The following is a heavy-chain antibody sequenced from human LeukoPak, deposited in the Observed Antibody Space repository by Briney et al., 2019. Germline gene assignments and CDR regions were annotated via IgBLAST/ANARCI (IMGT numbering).Heavy chain of an antibody. D-gene: IGHD3-16*02. J-gene: IGHJ3*02. CDR2: IWYDGSNK. CDR3: AKSYDYVWGSYRYSGAFDI. CDR1: GFTFSSYG. V-gene: IGHV3-33*06. Sequence: GGSLRLSCAASGFTFSSYGMPWVRQAPVKELEWVAVIWYDGSNKYYADSVKGRFTISRDNSKNTLYLQMNSLRAEDTAVYYCAKSYDYVWGSYRYSGAFDIWGQGTMVTVSS.